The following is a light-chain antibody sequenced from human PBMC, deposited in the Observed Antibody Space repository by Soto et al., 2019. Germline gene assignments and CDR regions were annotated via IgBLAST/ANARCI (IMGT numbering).Light chain of an antibody. J-gene: IGKJ1*01. CDR1: QSISSW. V-gene: IGKV1-5*01. Sequence: ITRSPGTLCASVGDRVTITCRASQSISSWLAWYQQKPGKAPKLLIYDASSLESGVPSRFSGSGSGTEFTLTISSLQPDDFATYYCQQYNSYSKTFGQGTKVDIK. CDR2: DAS. CDR3: QQYNSYSKT.